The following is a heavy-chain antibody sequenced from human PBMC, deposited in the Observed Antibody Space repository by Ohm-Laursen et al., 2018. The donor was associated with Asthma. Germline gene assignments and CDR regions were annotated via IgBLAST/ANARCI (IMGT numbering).Heavy chain of an antibody. CDR1: GLPFSNFW. V-gene: IGHV3-7*01. D-gene: IGHD6-13*01. CDR3: ARDLLAAAGTRVPINWFDP. CDR2: IYPDGGEK. J-gene: IGHJ5*02. Sequence: GSLRLSCAASGLPFSNFWMSWVRQAPGKGLEWVANIYPDGGEKYYVDSVDGRFTISRDNAKNSLYLQMNSLRAEDTAVYYCARDLLAAAGTRVPINWFDPWGQGTLVTVSS.